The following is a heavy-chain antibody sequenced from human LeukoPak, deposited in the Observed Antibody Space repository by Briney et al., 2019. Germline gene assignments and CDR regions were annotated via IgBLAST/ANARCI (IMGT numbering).Heavy chain of an antibody. CDR2: ISSSGSTI. V-gene: IGHV3-48*03. D-gene: IGHD3-22*01. CDR1: GFTFSSYE. CDR3: ARDPGAYYDSTPGWFDP. Sequence: PGGSLRLSCAASGFTFSSYEMNWVRQAPGKGLEWVSYISSSGSTIYYADSVKGRFTISRDNAKNTLYLQMNSLRAEDTAVYYCARDPGAYYDSTPGWFDPWGQGTLVTVSS. J-gene: IGHJ5*02.